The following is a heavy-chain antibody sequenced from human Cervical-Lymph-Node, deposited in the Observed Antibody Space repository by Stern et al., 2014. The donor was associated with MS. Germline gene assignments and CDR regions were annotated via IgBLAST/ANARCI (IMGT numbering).Heavy chain of an antibody. V-gene: IGHV1-69*06. D-gene: IGHD1-26*01. J-gene: IGHJ4*02. Sequence: VQLVQSGAEVKKPGSSVKVSCKASGDTFSSYAINWVRQVPGQGLEWMGGITHVYGTTNYAQKLQGRVTITADKSTNTAYMELMTLRSEDTAVYYCARGGGLVGYFDYWGQGTLVSVSS. CDR1: GDTFSSYA. CDR2: ITHVYGTT. CDR3: ARGGGLVGYFDY.